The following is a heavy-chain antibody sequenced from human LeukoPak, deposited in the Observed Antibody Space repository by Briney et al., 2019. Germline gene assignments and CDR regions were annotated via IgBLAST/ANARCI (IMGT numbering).Heavy chain of an antibody. CDR2: IYCSGTT. D-gene: IGHD1-26*01. CDR3: ARADSGSFWPPGGAFDI. V-gene: IGHV4-61*05. CDR1: GGSISSSSYS. Sequence: SETLSLTCTVSGGSISSSSYSWGWIRQPPGKGLEWIGYIYCSGTTNYNPSLKSRVTISVDTSKNQFSLKLSSVTAADTAVYYCARADSGSFWPPGGAFDIWGQGTMVTVSS. J-gene: IGHJ3*02.